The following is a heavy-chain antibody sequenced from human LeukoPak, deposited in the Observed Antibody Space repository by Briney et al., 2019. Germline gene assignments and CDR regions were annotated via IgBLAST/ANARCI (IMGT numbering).Heavy chain of an antibody. V-gene: IGHV5-51*01. J-gene: IGHJ4*02. Sequence: GESLKISYKGSGYRFTSFWIGWVRQMPGKGLEWMGIIYPGDSDTRYSPSFQGQVTISADKSISTAYLQWSSLKASDTAVYYGAGILNMTTYNYWGQGTLVTVSS. CDR1: GYRFTSFW. CDR3: AGILNMTTYNY. D-gene: IGHD4-17*01. CDR2: IYPGDSDT.